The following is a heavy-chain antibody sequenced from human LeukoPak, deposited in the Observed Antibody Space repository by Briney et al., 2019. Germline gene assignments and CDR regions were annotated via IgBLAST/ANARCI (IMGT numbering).Heavy chain of an antibody. CDR3: ARDPPRIVVVVAATNYYGMDV. CDR2: ISAYNGNT. D-gene: IGHD2-15*01. V-gene: IGHV1-18*01. CDR1: GYTFTSYG. Sequence: EASVKVSCKASGYTFTSYGISWVRQAPVQGLEWMGWISAYNGNTNYAQKLQGRVTMTTDTSTSTAYMELRSLRSDDTAVYYCARDPPRIVVVVAATNYYGMDVWGQGTTVTVSS. J-gene: IGHJ6*02.